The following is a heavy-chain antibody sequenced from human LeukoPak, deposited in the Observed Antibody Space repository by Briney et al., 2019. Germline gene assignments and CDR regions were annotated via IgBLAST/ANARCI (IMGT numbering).Heavy chain of an antibody. CDR2: ISGDGSNT. CDR1: GFSFNTYC. Sequence: GGSLRLSCAASGFSFNTYCMHWVRQAPGKGLVWVSRISGDGSNTTYADSVKGRFTISRDNAKNTVYLQMNSLRAEDTAVYYCARANYHNNWGQGTLVTVSS. J-gene: IGHJ4*02. D-gene: IGHD3-9*01. V-gene: IGHV3-74*01. CDR3: ARANYHNN.